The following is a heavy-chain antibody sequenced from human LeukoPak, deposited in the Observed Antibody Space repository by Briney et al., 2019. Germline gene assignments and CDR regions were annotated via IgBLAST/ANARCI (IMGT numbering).Heavy chain of an antibody. CDR3: ARAGYCSSTSCYYFGY. Sequence: GGSLRLSCAASGFTFSNYEMNWVRQAPGKGLEWVSYISSSGSTIYYADSVKGRFTISRDNSKNTLYLQMNSLRAEDTAVYYCARAGYCSSTSCYYFGYWGQGTLVTVSS. J-gene: IGHJ4*02. V-gene: IGHV3-48*03. CDR1: GFTFSNYE. D-gene: IGHD2-2*03. CDR2: ISSSGSTI.